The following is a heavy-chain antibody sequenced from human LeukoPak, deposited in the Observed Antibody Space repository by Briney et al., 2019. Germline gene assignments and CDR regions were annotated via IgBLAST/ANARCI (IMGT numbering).Heavy chain of an antibody. CDR3: ARGGKAAAGNFHYYYYMDV. CDR1: GFSFEDHA. CDR2: ISWNGDTI. D-gene: IGHD6-13*01. V-gene: IGHV3-9*01. Sequence: GGSLRLSCVVSGFSFEDHAMHWVRQAPGKGLEWVLGISWNGDTIGYADSVKGRFTVSRDNAKNSVYLQMNSLRAEDTAVYYCARGGKAAAGNFHYYYYMDVWGKGTTVTVSS. J-gene: IGHJ6*03.